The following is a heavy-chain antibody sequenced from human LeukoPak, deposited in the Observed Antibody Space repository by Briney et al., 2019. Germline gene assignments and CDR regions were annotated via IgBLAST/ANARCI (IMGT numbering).Heavy chain of an antibody. CDR1: GFTFSSYA. CDR2: IKEDGSEK. Sequence: GGFLRLSCAASGFTFSSYAMHWVRQAPGKGLEWVANIKEDGSEKYYADFVRGRFTISRDNAKNSLDLQMNSLRAEDTAVYYCARRGSTDYWGQGTLVTVSS. CDR3: ARRGSTDY. V-gene: IGHV3-7*03. J-gene: IGHJ4*02. D-gene: IGHD2/OR15-2a*01.